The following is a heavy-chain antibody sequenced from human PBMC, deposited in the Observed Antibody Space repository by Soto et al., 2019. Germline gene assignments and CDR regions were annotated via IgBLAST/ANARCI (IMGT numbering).Heavy chain of an antibody. CDR1: SDSIRSASYH. V-gene: IGHV4-31*03. CDR3: ARALKISLGEIDS. J-gene: IGHJ4*02. D-gene: IGHD3-10*01. Sequence: TSETLSLTCTVSSDSIRSASYHWTWIRQHPGKGLEWIGYIYYSGSTYYNPSLKSRVTISVDTSKNQFSLKLTSVTAADTAVYYCARALKISLGEIDSWGQGSPVTVSS. CDR2: IYYSGST.